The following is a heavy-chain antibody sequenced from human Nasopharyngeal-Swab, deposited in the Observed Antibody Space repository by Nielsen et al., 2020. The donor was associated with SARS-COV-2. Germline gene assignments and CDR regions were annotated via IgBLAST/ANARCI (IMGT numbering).Heavy chain of an antibody. J-gene: IGHJ6*02. CDR2: INAGNGNT. D-gene: IGHD6-19*01. V-gene: IGHV1-3*01. Sequence: ASMKVSCKASGYTFTSYAMHWVRQAPGQRLEWMGWINAGNGNTKYSQKFQGRVTITRDTSASTAYMELSSLRSEDTAVYYCARVEAGYSSGGPYYYYGMDVWGQGTTVTVSS. CDR3: ARVEAGYSSGGPYYYYGMDV. CDR1: GYTFTSYA.